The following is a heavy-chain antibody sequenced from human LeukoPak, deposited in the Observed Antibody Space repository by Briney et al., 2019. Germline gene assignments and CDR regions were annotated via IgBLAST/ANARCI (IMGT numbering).Heavy chain of an antibody. V-gene: IGHV1-69*05. CDR3: ARQRYCSSTSCQIFDY. CDR1: GGTFSSYA. D-gene: IGHD2-2*01. J-gene: IGHJ4*02. CDR2: IIPIFGTA. Sequence: ASVKVSCKASGGTFSSYAISWVRQAPGQGLEWMGGIIPIFGTANYAQKFQGRVTITTDESTSTAYMELSSLRSEDTAVYYCARQRYCSSTSCQIFDYWGQGTLVTVSS.